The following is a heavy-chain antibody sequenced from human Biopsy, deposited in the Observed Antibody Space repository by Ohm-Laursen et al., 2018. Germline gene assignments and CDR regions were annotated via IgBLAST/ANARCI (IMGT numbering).Heavy chain of an antibody. D-gene: IGHD5-24*01. CDR1: EFSFSDYH. Sequence: SLRLSCAASEFSFSDYHMTWIRQTPGKGLEWVSYISPSVTNVNSADFVRGRFSISRDNAKKSLNLQMSSLRAEDTAIYYCARNLRLTIAINSVETTHSFHFGMDVWGQGTSVTVSS. CDR2: ISPSVTNV. V-gene: IGHV3-11*01. CDR3: ARNLRLTIAINSVETTHSFHFGMDV. J-gene: IGHJ6*02.